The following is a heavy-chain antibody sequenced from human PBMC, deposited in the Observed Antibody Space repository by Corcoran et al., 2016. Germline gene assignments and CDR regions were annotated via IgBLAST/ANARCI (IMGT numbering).Heavy chain of an antibody. V-gene: IGHV1-2*02. Sequence: QVQLVQSGAEVKKPGASVKVSCKASGYTFTGSYMHWVRQAPGQGLEWMGWINPNSGGTNYAQKFQGRVTMTRDTSISTAYMELSRLRSDDTAVYYCARVEFLEWLDYYYGMDVWGQGTTVTVSS. D-gene: IGHD3-3*01. CDR1: GYTFTGSY. CDR2: INPNSGGT. CDR3: ARVEFLEWLDYYYGMDV. J-gene: IGHJ6*02.